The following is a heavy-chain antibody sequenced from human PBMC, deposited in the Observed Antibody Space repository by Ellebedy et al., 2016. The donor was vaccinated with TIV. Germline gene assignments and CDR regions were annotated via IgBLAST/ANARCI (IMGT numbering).Heavy chain of an antibody. CDR2: IYSSGGT. V-gene: IGHV3-53*01. J-gene: IGHJ6*02. CDR3: ANLPALMSSSYYYYGMDV. D-gene: IGHD3-10*01. CDR1: GFTVSSNY. Sequence: GGSLRLSCAASGFTVSSNYMSWVRQAPGRGLEWVSTIYSSGGTYYAGSVKGRFTISRDNSKNTLYLQMNSLRAEDTAVYYCANLPALMSSSYYYYGMDVWGQGTTVTVSS.